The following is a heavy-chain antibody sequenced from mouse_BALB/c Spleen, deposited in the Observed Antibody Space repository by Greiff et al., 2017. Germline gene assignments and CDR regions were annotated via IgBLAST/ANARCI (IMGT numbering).Heavy chain of an antibody. CDR1: GYTFTSYW. D-gene: IGHD2-12*01. Sequence: QVQLKQPGAELVKPGASVKLSCKASGYTFTSYWMHWVKQRPGQGLEWIGEINPSNGRTNYNEKFKSKATLTVDKSSSTAYMQLSSLTSEDSAVYYCARLRGDDYWGQGTTLTVSS. J-gene: IGHJ2*01. V-gene: IGHV1S81*02. CDR2: INPSNGRT. CDR3: ARLRGDDY.